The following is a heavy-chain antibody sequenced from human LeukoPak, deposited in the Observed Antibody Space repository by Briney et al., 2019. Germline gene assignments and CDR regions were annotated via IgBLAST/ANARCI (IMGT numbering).Heavy chain of an antibody. D-gene: IGHD6-6*01. CDR3: ARDPPSAYTSPWFYFDY. J-gene: IGHJ4*02. CDR2: TWYDGSNK. CDR1: GFTFTNYG. V-gene: IGHV3-33*01. Sequence: GRSLRLSCAASGFTFTNYGMHWVRQAPGKGLEWVAVTWYDGSNKYYADSVKGRFTISRDNSKNTLYLQVNSLRAEDTAVYYCARDPPSAYTSPWFYFDYWGQGTRVTVSS.